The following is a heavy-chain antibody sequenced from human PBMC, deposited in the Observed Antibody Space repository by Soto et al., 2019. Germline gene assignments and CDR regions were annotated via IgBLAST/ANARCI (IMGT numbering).Heavy chain of an antibody. CDR1: GFSLTTTSMG. Sequence: QITLKESGPPLVRPAQTLTLTCAFSGFSLTTTSMGVAWIRQPPGKALEWLALIYWDDDQRYSPSLKDRLTISKDTYRSRVVLTSSKMNPEDTGTYFCAHAGDYDLLSFDHWGPGTLVTVSS. V-gene: IGHV2-5*02. CDR3: AHAGDYDLLSFDH. J-gene: IGHJ4*02. CDR2: IYWDDDQ. D-gene: IGHD4-17*01.